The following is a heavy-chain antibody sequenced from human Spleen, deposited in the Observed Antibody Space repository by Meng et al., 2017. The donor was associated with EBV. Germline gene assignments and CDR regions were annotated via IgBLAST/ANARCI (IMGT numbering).Heavy chain of an antibody. V-gene: IGHV4-61*01. CDR1: GGSVSSTSYY. D-gene: IGHD3-10*01. J-gene: IGHJ5*02. Sequence: QVQLQESGPGLVKPSETRSLTCTVSGGSVSSTSYYWSWIRQPPGKRLEWIGYVYYSGSTNYNPSLKSRVTISVDTSKNQFSLNLYSVTAADTAVYYCARENPARGNWFDPWGQGALVTVSS. CDR3: ARENPARGNWFDP. CDR2: VYYSGST.